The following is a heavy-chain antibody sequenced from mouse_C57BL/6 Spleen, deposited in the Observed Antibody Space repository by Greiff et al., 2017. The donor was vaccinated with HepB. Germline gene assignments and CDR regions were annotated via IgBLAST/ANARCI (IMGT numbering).Heavy chain of an antibody. D-gene: IGHD2-4*01. J-gene: IGHJ2*01. CDR2: IYPGDGDT. CDR1: GYAFSSSW. CDR3: ANYYDDV. V-gene: IGHV1-82*01. Sequence: VQLQESGPELVKPGASVKISCKASGYAFSSSWMNWVKQRPGKGLEWIGRIYPGDGDTNYNGKFKGKATLTADKSSSTAYMQLSSLTSEDSAVYFCANYYDDVWGQGTTLTVSS.